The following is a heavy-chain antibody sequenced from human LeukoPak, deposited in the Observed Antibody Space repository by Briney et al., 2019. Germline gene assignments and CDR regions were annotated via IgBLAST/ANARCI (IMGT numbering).Heavy chain of an antibody. CDR3: AREDYSSGSKAFDH. Sequence: PSETLSLTCSVSGDSVGSREYYWGWIRQPPGKGLEWIASVYSSGFTDHYPPLRSRATISLNTSKNQFSLRLTSVTAADTAVYFCAREDYSSGSKAFDHWGQGTLVTVSS. CDR1: GDSVGSREYY. CDR2: VYSSGFT. V-gene: IGHV4-39*07. J-gene: IGHJ4*02. D-gene: IGHD6-19*01.